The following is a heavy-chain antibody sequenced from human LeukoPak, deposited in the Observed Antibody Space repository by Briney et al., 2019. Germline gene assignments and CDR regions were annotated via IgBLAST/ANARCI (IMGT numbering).Heavy chain of an antibody. D-gene: IGHD1-14*01. CDR3: ARGGVNPVDH. J-gene: IGHJ4*02. V-gene: IGHV3-74*01. Sequence: GGSLRLSCVASGFPFNSFWMHWVRQAPGKGLVWVSDMSEYSTTIRYADSVKGRFTISRDNAKSILYLQMNNLRAEDTAMYFCARGGVNPVDHWGQGTLVTVSS. CDR2: MSEYSTTI. CDR1: GFPFNSFW.